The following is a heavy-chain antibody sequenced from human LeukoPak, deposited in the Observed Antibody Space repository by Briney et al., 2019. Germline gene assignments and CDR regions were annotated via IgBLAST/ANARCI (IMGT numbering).Heavy chain of an antibody. Sequence: GGSLRLSCAASGFTFSNYGMHWVRQAPGKGLEWVAVIWYDGGNKYYADSVKGRFTISRDNSKNTLYLQMNSLRAEDTAVYYCARGISSFYYYGMDVWGQGTTVTVSS. CDR3: ARGISSFYYYGMDV. J-gene: IGHJ6*02. D-gene: IGHD2-2*01. CDR1: GFTFSNYG. CDR2: IWYDGGNK. V-gene: IGHV3-33*01.